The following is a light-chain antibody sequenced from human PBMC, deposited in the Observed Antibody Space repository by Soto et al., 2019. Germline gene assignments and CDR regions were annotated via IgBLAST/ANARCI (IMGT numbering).Light chain of an antibody. CDR3: SSYTKNSTQV. Sequence: QSVLTQPASVSGSPGQSITISCSGTSNDVDDYKYFSWYQKHPGKAPHLLIFDVTHRPSGASDRFSGSKSGNTASLTISGLQAEDEADYYCSSYTKNSTQVFGGGTKLTVL. V-gene: IGLV2-14*03. CDR2: DVT. CDR1: SNDVDDYKY. J-gene: IGLJ3*02.